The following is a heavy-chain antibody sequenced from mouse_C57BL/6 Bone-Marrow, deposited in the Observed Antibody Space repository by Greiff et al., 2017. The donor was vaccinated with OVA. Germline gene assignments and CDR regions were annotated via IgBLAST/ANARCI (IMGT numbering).Heavy chain of an antibody. D-gene: IGHD1-1*01. V-gene: IGHV1-85*01. CDR1: GYTFTSYD. CDR3: ARAWNLLLRSSNY. CDR2: IYPRDGST. Sequence: LVESGPELVKPGASVKLSCKASGYTFTSYDINWVKQRPGQGLEWIGWIYPRDGSTKYNEKFKGKATLTVDTSSSTAYMELHSLTSEDSAVYFCARAWNLLLRSSNYWGQGTTLTVSS. J-gene: IGHJ2*01.